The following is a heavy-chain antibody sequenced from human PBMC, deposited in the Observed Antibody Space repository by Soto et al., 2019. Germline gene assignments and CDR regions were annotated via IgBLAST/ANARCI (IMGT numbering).Heavy chain of an antibody. CDR1: GFTFSSYS. Sequence: GGSLRLSCAASGFTFSSYSMNWVRQAPGKGLEWVSYISSSSSTIYYADSVKGRFTISRDNAKNSLYLQMNSLRDEDTAVYYCARDLYPDYYDRDYYYYGMDVWGQGTTVTVSS. CDR3: ARDLYPDYYDRDYYYYGMDV. J-gene: IGHJ6*02. D-gene: IGHD3-10*02. CDR2: ISSSSSTI. V-gene: IGHV3-48*02.